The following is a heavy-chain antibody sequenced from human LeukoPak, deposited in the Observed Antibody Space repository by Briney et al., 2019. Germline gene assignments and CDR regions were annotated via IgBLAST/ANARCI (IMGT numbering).Heavy chain of an antibody. CDR3: AREIRDHLLQFLRGPSRYFDY. V-gene: IGHV3-7*01. D-gene: IGHD5-24*01. CDR1: GFTFSSYW. CDR2: IKQDGSEK. J-gene: IGHJ4*02. Sequence: GGSLRLSCSASGFTFSSYWMSWVRQAPGKGLEWVANIKQDGSEKYYVASVKGRFTISRDNAKNSLYLQMNSLRAEDTAVYYCAREIRDHLLQFLRGPSRYFDYWGQGTLVTVSS.